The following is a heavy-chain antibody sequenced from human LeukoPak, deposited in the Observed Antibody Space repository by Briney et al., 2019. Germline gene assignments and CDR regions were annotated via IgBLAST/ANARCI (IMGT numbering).Heavy chain of an antibody. CDR1: GFTFSSYL. D-gene: IGHD1-26*01. CDR3: ATEGLGDTYGGTFDY. Sequence: GGSLRLSCAASGFTFSSYLMSWVRQAPGKGLEWVANINQDGSEKYYVDSVKGRFTISRDNAKNSLYLQMNGLRAEDTAVYYCATEGLGDTYGGTFDYWGQGTLVTVSS. J-gene: IGHJ4*02. V-gene: IGHV3-7*01. CDR2: INQDGSEK.